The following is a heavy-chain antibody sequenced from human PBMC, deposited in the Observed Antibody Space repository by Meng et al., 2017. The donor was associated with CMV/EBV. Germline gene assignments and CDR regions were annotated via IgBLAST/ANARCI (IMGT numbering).Heavy chain of an antibody. CDR1: GGPVSSGMYY. Sequence: SGGPVSSGMYYWSWTRQSPGKGLEWIGYIYYSGSTNYNPSLKSRVTISVDTSKNQFSLKLSSVTAADTAVYYCARINTAMAHFDYWGQGTLVTVS. V-gene: IGHV4-61*01. D-gene: IGHD5-18*01. J-gene: IGHJ4*02. CDR2: IYYSGST. CDR3: ARINTAMAHFDY.